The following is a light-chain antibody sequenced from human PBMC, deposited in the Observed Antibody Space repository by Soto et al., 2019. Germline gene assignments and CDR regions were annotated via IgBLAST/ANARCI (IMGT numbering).Light chain of an antibody. J-gene: IGKJ1*01. V-gene: IGKV3-20*01. CDR1: QSVSKY. CDR3: QQYGGSPRT. CDR2: GAS. Sequence: EIVLPQSPGTPALSPGKGATLSCRARQSVSKYLAWYQQKPGQAPRLLIYGASSRATGIPDSFSGSGSGTDLTLTISRLEPGDFAVYYCQQYGGSPRTCGQGTKVDIK.